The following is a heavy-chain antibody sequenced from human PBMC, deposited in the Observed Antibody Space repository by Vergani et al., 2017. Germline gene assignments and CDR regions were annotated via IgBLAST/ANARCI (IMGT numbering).Heavy chain of an antibody. CDR1: GGSISSGDYY. J-gene: IGHJ4*02. V-gene: IGHV4-30-4*01. D-gene: IGHD2-2*02. Sequence: QVQLQESGPGLVKPSQTLSLTCTVSGGSISSGDYYWSWIRQPPGKGLEWIGYIYYSGSTYYNPSLKSRVTISVDTSKNQFSLKLSSVTAADTAVYYCARASYCISTSCYTGGFDYWGQGTLVTVSS. CDR3: ARASYCISTSCYTGGFDY. CDR2: IYYSGST.